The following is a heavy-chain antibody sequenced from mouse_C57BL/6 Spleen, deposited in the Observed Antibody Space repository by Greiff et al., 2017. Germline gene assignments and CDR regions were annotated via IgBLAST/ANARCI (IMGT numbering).Heavy chain of an antibody. D-gene: IGHD2-2*01. CDR3: ARLGMVTTAGDY. Sequence: VHLQQPGAELVQPGASVKMSCKASGYTFTSYWITWVKQRPGQGLEWIGEIYPGSGSTNYNEKFKSKATLTVDTSSSTAYMQLSSLTSEDSAVYYCARLGMVTTAGDYWGQGTSVTVSS. V-gene: IGHV1-55*01. CDR2: IYPGSGST. CDR1: GYTFTSYW. J-gene: IGHJ4*01.